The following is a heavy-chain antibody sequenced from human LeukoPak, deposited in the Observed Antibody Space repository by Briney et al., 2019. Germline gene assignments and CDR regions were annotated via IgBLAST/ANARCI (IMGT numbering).Heavy chain of an antibody. CDR2: IYYSGST. J-gene: IGHJ4*02. CDR1: GGSISSSSYY. Sequence: SETLSLTCTVSGGSISSSSYYWGWIRQPPGKGLEWIGSIYYSGSTCYNPSLKSRVTISVDTSKNQFSLKLSSVTAADTAVYYCARQLGYCSSTSCEITDYWGQGTLVTVSS. V-gene: IGHV4-39*01. D-gene: IGHD2-2*01. CDR3: ARQLGYCSSTSCEITDY.